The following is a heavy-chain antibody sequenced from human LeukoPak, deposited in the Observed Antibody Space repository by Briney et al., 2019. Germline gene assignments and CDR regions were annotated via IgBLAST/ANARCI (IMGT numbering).Heavy chain of an antibody. CDR3: ARGSFGGVTKDYYYMDV. CDR1: GGSINSYY. V-gene: IGHV4-4*07. D-gene: IGHD3-16*01. J-gene: IGHJ6*03. CDR2: IYTSGST. Sequence: SETLSLTCTVSGGSINSYYWSWLRQPAAKGLAWIGGIYTSGSTNYNPSLKSRVTMSVDTSKNQFSLRLSSVTAADTAVYYCARGSFGGVTKDYYYMDVWGKGTTVTISS.